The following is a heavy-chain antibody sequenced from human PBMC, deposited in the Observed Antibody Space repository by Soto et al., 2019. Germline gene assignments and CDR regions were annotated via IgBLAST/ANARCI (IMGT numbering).Heavy chain of an antibody. Sequence: QVHLVQSGAEVRKPGSSVKVPCTTSGGTFTSYAITWVRQAPGQGLQWMGGIIPGFDTTFYAQKFQGRVTITADEATDSAYMELRSLRSDDTAVYYCARDQGLFVHTGMVIDFFGMDVWGPGTTVTVSS. CDR1: GGTFTSYA. CDR3: ARDQGLFVHTGMVIDFFGMDV. D-gene: IGHD3-10*02. J-gene: IGHJ6*02. CDR2: IIPGFDTT. V-gene: IGHV1-69*01.